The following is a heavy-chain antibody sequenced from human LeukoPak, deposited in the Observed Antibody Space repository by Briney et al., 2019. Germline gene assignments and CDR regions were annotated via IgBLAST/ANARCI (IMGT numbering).Heavy chain of an antibody. CDR2: ISGSGGST. CDR1: GFTFSSYA. V-gene: IGHV3-23*01. CDR3: ARGRGAAVYFDY. Sequence: GGSLRLSCAASGFTFSSYAMSWVRQAPGKGLGWVSAISGSGGSTYYADSVKGRFTISRDNSKNTLYLQMNSLRAEDTAVYYCARGRGAAVYFDYWGQGTLVTVSS. J-gene: IGHJ4*02. D-gene: IGHD6-13*01.